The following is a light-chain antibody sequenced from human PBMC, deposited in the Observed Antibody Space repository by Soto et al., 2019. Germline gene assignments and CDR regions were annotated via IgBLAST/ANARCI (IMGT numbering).Light chain of an antibody. CDR3: QQRSNWPWT. J-gene: IGKJ1*01. Sequence: ESVLTQSPGTLSLSQGERATLXXRASQSVSYYLAWYQQKPGQAPRXVIYDASNRATGIPARFSGSGAGTDFTLTISSLEPEDFAVYYCQQRSNWPWTFGQGTKVDIK. V-gene: IGKV3D-11*02. CDR1: QSVSYY. CDR2: DAS.